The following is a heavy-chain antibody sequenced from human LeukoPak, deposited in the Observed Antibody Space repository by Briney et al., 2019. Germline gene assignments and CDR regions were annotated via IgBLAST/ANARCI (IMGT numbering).Heavy chain of an antibody. CDR3: AIGSSSHYYYYYMDV. D-gene: IGHD6-6*01. CDR1: GYTFTSYD. V-gene: IGHV1-8*01. Sequence: ASVKVFCKASGYTFTSYDINWVRQATGQGLEWMGWMNPNSGNTGYAQKFQGRVTMTRNTSISTAYMELSSLRSEDTAVYYCAIGSSSHYYYYYMDVWGKGTTVTVSS. CDR2: MNPNSGNT. J-gene: IGHJ6*03.